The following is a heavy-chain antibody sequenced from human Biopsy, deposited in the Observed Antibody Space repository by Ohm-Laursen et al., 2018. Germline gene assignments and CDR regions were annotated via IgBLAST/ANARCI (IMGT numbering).Heavy chain of an antibody. Sequence: VKISCKAPTGTFNSYGIIWVRQAPGQGLEWMGRIIPILRTTAYAQTFLGRVTITADSPTSTVDMELTSLTSDDTAVYYCATKLTGYFHHWGQGTLVIVSS. D-gene: IGHD3-9*01. J-gene: IGHJ1*01. V-gene: IGHV1-69*11. CDR1: TGTFNSYG. CDR3: ATKLTGYFHH. CDR2: IIPILRTT.